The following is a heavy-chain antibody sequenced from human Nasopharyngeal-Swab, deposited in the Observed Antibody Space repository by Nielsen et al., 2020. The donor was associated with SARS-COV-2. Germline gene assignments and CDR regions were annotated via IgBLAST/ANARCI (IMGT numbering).Heavy chain of an antibody. CDR3: TKQRGDDYGDLYYFDY. D-gene: IGHD4-17*01. CDR1: GFTFSSYA. J-gene: IGHJ4*02. Sequence: GESLKISCEGSGFTFSSYAMSWVRQAPGKGLEWVSGIDDSGYVTYYAESVKGRFPISRDNSKNTLSLQMNSLRGEDTAIYHCTKQRGDDYGDLYYFDYWGQGTLVTVSS. V-gene: IGHV3-23*01. CDR2: IDDSGYVT.